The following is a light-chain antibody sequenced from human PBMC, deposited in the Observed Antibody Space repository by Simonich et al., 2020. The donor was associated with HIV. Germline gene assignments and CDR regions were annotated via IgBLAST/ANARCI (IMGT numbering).Light chain of an antibody. CDR2: DIS. J-gene: IGLJ2*01. CDR3: SSYTSSTTYVL. V-gene: IGLV2-14*01. CDR1: GSDVGLYNY. Sequence: QSALTQPRSVSGSPGQTITISCTETGSDVGLYNYVSWYQQHPGKAPKLMIYDISKRPSGVSNRFSGSKSGNTASLTISGLQAEDEADYYCSSYTSSTTYVLFGGGTKLTVL.